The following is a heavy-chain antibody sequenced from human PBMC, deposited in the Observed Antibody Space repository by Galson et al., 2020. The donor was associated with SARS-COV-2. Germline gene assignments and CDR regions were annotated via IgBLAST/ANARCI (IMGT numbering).Heavy chain of an antibody. CDR3: ASSRLGYLNWFDP. J-gene: IGHJ5*02. D-gene: IGHD2-15*01. Sequence: SETMSLTCTVSGGSISSYYWSWIRQPPGKGLEWIGYIYYSGSTNYNPSLKSRVTISVDTSKNQFSLKLSSVTAADTAVYYCASSRLGYLNWFDPWGQGTLVTVSS. CDR1: GGSISSYY. V-gene: IGHV4-59*01. CDR2: IYYSGST.